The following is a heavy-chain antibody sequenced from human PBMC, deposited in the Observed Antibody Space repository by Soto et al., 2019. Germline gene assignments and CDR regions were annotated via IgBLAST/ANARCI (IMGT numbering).Heavy chain of an antibody. V-gene: IGHV4-4*02. J-gene: IGHJ2*01. D-gene: IGHD4-17*01. CDR2: IYHSGST. CDR1: SGSISSSNW. Sequence: QVQLQESGPGLVKPSGTLSLTCAVSSGSISSSNWWSWVRQPPGKGLEWIGEIYHSGSTNYNPSLKSRVTISVDKSTNQFSLKLSSVTAADTAVYYCARAPDYGEVPRYFDLWGRGTLVTVSS. CDR3: ARAPDYGEVPRYFDL.